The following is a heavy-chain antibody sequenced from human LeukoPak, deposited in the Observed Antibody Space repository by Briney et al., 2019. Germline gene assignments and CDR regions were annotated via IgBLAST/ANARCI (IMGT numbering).Heavy chain of an antibody. CDR1: GFTFSNYN. D-gene: IGHD3-10*01. CDR3: ARALWSGPVYYGMDV. J-gene: IGHJ6*02. CDR2: ISSTSSYI. V-gene: IGHV3-21*01. Sequence: AGGSLRLSCAASGFTFSNYNFYWVRQAPGKGLEWVSSISSTSSYIYYADSMKGRFTISRDNAKNSLYLQMNSLRAEDTAVYYCARALWSGPVYYGMDVWDQGTTVTVSS.